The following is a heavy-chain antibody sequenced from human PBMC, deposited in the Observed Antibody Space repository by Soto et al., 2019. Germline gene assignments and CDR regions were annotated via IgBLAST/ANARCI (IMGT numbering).Heavy chain of an antibody. V-gene: IGHV1-18*01. Sequence: QVQLVQSGAEVKKPGASVKVSCKASGYTFTSYGISWVRQAPGQGLEWMGWISAYNGNTNYAQKLQGRVTRTTDTSRSRGYMELMSRRSDGTDVYYCARDGSGWQLGKVFGIWGRGTMVTVSS. CDR3: ARDGSGWQLGKVFGI. CDR2: ISAYNGNT. D-gene: IGHD6-19*01. J-gene: IGHJ3*02. CDR1: GYTFTSYG.